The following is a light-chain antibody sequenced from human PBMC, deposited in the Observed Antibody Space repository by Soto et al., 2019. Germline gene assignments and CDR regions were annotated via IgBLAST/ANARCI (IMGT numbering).Light chain of an antibody. CDR1: QSVSSSY. V-gene: IGKV3-20*01. Sequence: EIVLTQSPGTLSLSPGERATLSCRASQSVSSSYLAWYQQKPGQAPRLLIYDASSRATGIPDRFSGSGYGTDFTLTISRLEPEDFAVYYCQQYGSVTQTFGQGTKVEIK. CDR2: DAS. J-gene: IGKJ1*01. CDR3: QQYGSVTQT.